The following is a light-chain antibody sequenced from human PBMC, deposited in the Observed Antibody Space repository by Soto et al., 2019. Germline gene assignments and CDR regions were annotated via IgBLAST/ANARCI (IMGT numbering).Light chain of an antibody. J-gene: IGKJ1*01. Sequence: DIQMTPSPSTLSASVGDRVTITCRASQSVGTYLAWFQQRPGKAPKGLISKASTLESGAPSRFTGSGSGTEFALTITSLQPEDFATYYCQQYYSYPWTFGQGTKVDI. V-gene: IGKV1-5*03. CDR3: QQYYSYPWT. CDR2: KAS. CDR1: QSVGTY.